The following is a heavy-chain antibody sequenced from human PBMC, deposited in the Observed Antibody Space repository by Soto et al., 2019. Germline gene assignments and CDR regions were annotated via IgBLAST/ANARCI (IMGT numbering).Heavy chain of an antibody. CDR1: GYTFTSYG. J-gene: IGHJ6*02. CDR3: AWDSSGYYGYYYGMDV. Sequence: QVQLVQSGAEVKKPGASVKVSCKASGYTFTSYGISWVRQAPGQGLEWMGWISAYNGNTNYAQKLQGRVTMTTDKSTSTAYLELMSMRSDATAVYYCAWDSSGYYGYYYGMDVWGQGTTVTVSS. D-gene: IGHD3-22*01. V-gene: IGHV1-18*01. CDR2: ISAYNGNT.